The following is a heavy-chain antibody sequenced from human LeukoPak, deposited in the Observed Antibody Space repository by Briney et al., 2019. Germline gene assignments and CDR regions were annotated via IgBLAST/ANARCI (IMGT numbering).Heavy chain of an antibody. D-gene: IGHD5-18*01. V-gene: IGHV4-59*08. CDR2: IFYSGST. Sequence: SETLSLTCTVSGASISSYYWSWMRQSPGRGLEYVGYIFYSGSTNYNPSLKSRVTISVDTSKNQFSLKLSSVTAADTAVYYCARHGHRGYSYGVIDYWGQGTLVTVSS. CDR3: ARHGHRGYSYGVIDY. J-gene: IGHJ4*02. CDR1: GASISSYY.